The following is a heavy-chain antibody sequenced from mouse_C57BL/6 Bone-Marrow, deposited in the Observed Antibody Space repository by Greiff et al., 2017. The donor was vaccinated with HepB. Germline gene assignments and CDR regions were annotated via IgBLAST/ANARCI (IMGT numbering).Heavy chain of an antibody. V-gene: IGHV3-6*01. Sequence: EESGPGLVKPSQSLSLTCSVTGYSITSGYYWNWIRQFPGNKLEWMGYISYDGSNNYNPSLKNRISITRDTSKNQFFLKLNSVTTEDTATYYCAREGAYFDVWGTGTTVTVSS. CDR3: AREGAYFDV. CDR2: ISYDGSN. J-gene: IGHJ1*03. CDR1: GYSITSGYY.